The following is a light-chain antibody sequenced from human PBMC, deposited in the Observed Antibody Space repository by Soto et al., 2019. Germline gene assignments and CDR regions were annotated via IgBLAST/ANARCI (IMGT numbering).Light chain of an antibody. CDR2: SAS. J-gene: IGKJ2*01. CDR3: QQSYSTPYT. V-gene: IGKV1-39*01. Sequence: DIQMTQSPSYLSASVGDRVTITCRASQSVSNYLNWYQQKPGKTPKLLIYSASFLQSGVPSRFSGSGSGTDFTLTISSLQPEDFASYHCQQSYSTPYTFGQGTKLEIK. CDR1: QSVSNY.